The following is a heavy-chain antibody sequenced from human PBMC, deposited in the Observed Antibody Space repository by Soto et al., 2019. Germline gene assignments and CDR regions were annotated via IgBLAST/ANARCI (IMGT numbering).Heavy chain of an antibody. CDR1: GYTFSKYD. Sequence: QVQLVQSGAEMKRPGASVKVSCKASGYTFSKYDISWVRQAPGQGLQWLGLISPNSGRASYSESFQGRVTMSTDTPTTTAYLELRSLRSDDTAVYYCARNVDYFDPWGQGTLVTVSS. CDR3: ARNVDYFDP. CDR2: ISPNSGRA. V-gene: IGHV1-18*04. D-gene: IGHD4-17*01. J-gene: IGHJ5*02.